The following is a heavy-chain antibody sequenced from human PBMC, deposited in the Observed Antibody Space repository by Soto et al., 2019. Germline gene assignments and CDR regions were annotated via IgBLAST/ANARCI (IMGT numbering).Heavy chain of an antibody. Sequence: QVQLVQSGAEVKKPGASVKVSCKASGYTFTSYGISWVRQAPGQGLEWMGWISAYNGNTNYAQKLQGRVTMTTDTSXSXXYMELRSLRSDDTAVDYCARVSSSGDGYYYYGMDVWGQGTTVTVSS. CDR3: ARVSSSGDGYYYYGMDV. CDR1: GYTFTSYG. CDR2: ISAYNGNT. V-gene: IGHV1-18*01. D-gene: IGHD6-13*01. J-gene: IGHJ6*02.